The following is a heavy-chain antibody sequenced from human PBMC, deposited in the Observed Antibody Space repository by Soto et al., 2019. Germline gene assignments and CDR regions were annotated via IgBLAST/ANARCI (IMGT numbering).Heavy chain of an antibody. CDR1: GFTFSDYY. V-gene: IGHV3-11*05. CDR2: ISSSTSHT. CDR3: ARGRGAAADYFDF. J-gene: IGHJ4*02. Sequence: QVQLVESGGGLVKPGGSLRLSCAVSGFTFSDYYMTWIRQAPAKGLEWVSYISSSTSHTNYADSVKGRFTISRDNAKNSLLLPMNSLRAEDTAVDYCARGRGAAADYFDFWGQVALVTVSS. D-gene: IGHD6-13*01.